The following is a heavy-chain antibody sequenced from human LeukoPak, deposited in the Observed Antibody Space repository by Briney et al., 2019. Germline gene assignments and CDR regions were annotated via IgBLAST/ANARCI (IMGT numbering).Heavy chain of an antibody. J-gene: IGHJ1*01. V-gene: IGHV3-7*01. CDR3: ARAGGYSRALQY. Sequence: GGSLRLSCAASGFTFSSYGMSWVRQAPGKGLECVATIKQDGSEKYYVDSVKGRFTISRDNAKNSLYLQMNSLRAEDTAVYYCARAGGYSRALQYWGQGTPVTVSS. D-gene: IGHD5-18*01. CDR1: GFTFSSYG. CDR2: IKQDGSEK.